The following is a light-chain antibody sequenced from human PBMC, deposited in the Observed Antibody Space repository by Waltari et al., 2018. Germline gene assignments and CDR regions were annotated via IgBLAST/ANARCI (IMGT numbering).Light chain of an antibody. CDR3: QHYVRLPAT. V-gene: IGKV3-20*01. J-gene: IGKJ1*01. CDR2: GAS. Sequence: EIVLTQSPGTLSLSPGARANLSCRASQSVSRSLAWYQQKPGQAPRLLIYGASSRATGIPDRFSGSGSGTDFSLTISRLEPEDFAVYYCQHYVRLPATFGQGTKVEIK. CDR1: QSVSRS.